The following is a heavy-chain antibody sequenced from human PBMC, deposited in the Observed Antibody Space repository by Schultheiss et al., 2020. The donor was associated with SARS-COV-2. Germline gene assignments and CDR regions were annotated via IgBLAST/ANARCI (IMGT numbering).Heavy chain of an antibody. Sequence: GGSLRLSCAASGFTFSSYSMNLVRQAPGKGLEWVSSISSSSSYIYYADSVKGRFTISRDNAKNSLYLQMNSLRAEDTAVYYCARVVSGSIDYWGQGTLVTVSS. CDR2: ISSSSSYI. CDR3: ARVVSGSIDY. D-gene: IGHD3-3*01. CDR1: GFTFSSYS. V-gene: IGHV3-21*01. J-gene: IGHJ4*02.